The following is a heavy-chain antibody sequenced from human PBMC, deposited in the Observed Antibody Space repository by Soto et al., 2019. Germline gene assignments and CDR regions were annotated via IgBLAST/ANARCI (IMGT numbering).Heavy chain of an antibody. V-gene: IGHV3-30*18. D-gene: IGHD5-18*01. CDR2: ISYDGSNK. CDR1: GFTFSSYG. J-gene: IGHJ4*02. CDR3: AKGYSYGLAY. Sequence: GGSLSLSCAASGFTFSSYGMHWVRQAPGKGLEWVAVISYDGSNKYYADSVKGRFTISRDNSKNTLYLQMNSLRAEDTAVYYCAKGYSYGLAYWGQGTLVTV.